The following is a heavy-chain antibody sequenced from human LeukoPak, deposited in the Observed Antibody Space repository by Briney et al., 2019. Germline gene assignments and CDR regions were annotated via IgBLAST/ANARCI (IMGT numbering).Heavy chain of an antibody. CDR2: ISSSDNYI. CDR3: KTMGAIDHDY. CDR1: GFTFSSYS. V-gene: IGHV3-21*04. J-gene: IGHJ4*02. D-gene: IGHD1-26*01. Sequence: GGSLRLSCAASGFTFSSYSMNWVRQAPGKGLEWVSSISSSDNYIYYADSVKGRFTISRDNAKNTLYLQMNSLRAEDTAVYYAKTMGAIDHDYWGQGTLVTVSS.